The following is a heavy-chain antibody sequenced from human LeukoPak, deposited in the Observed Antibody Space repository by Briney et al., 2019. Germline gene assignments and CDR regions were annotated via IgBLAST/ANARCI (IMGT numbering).Heavy chain of an antibody. CDR3: ARRGGSYPFDY. V-gene: IGHV4-31*03. J-gene: IGHJ4*02. D-gene: IGHD1-26*01. CDR2: INYSGST. CDR1: GGSISNRNYF. Sequence: SQTLSLTCTVSGGSISNRNYFWSWIRQHPGEGLEWIGYINYSGSTYYNPSLKSRVTISVDTSKNQFSLELNSVTAADTAVYHCARRGGSYPFDYWGQGTLVTVSS.